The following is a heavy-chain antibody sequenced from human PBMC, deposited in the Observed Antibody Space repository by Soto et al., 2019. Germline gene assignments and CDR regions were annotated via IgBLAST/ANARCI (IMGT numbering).Heavy chain of an antibody. D-gene: IGHD2-15*01. CDR3: ARSQGATQFGYYYYYYMDV. J-gene: IGHJ6*03. CDR2: IYYSGST. CDR1: GGSISSYY. V-gene: IGHV4-59*01. Sequence: KPSETLSLTCTVSGGSISSYYWSWIRQPPGKGLEWIGSIYYSGSTNYNPSLKSRVTISVDTSKNQFSLKLSSVTAADTAVYYCARSQGATQFGYYYYYYMDVWGKGTTVTVSS.